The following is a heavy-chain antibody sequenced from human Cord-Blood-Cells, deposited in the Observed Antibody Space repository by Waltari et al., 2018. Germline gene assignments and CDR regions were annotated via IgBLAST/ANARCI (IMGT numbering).Heavy chain of an antibody. Sequence: QVQLVESGGGVVQPGRSLRPSCAASGFTFSSYAIHRVRQAPGKGLEWVAVISYDGSNKYYADSVKGRFTISRDNSKNTLYLQMNSLRAEDTAVYYCARDTRYGGNSGAFDIWGPGTMVTVSS. CDR2: ISYDGSNK. D-gene: IGHD4-17*01. V-gene: IGHV3-30*04. CDR3: ARDTRYGGNSGAFDI. CDR1: GFTFSSYA. J-gene: IGHJ3*02.